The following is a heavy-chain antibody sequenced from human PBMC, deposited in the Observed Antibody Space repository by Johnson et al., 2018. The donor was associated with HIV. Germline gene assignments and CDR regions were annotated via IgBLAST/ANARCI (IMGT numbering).Heavy chain of an antibody. CDR2: ISYDGSNK. CDR3: ARGLELYLDLGWDDAFDI. Sequence: LVESGGGVVQPGGSLRLSCAASGFTFSNYDMHWVRQATGKGLEWVAVISYDGSNKYYADSVKGRFTISRDSSEKTLYLQMNSLRPEDTAVYYCARGLELYLDLGWDDAFDIWGQGTMVTVSS. J-gene: IGHJ3*02. CDR1: GFTFSNYD. V-gene: IGHV3-30-3*01. D-gene: IGHD1-26*01.